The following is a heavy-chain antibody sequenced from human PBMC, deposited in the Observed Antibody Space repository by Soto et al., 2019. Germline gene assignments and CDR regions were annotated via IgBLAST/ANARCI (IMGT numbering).Heavy chain of an antibody. CDR2: IYYSGST. CDR1: GGSISSGDYY. D-gene: IGHD3-22*01. CDR3: ASYYDSSGYYAYYFDY. Sequence: PSETLSLTCTVSGGSISSGDYYWSWIRHPPGKGLEWIGYIYYSGSTYYNPSLKSRVTISVDTSKNQFSLKLSSVTAADTAVYYCASYYDSSGYYAYYFDYWGQGTLVTSPQ. J-gene: IGHJ4*02. V-gene: IGHV4-30-4*01.